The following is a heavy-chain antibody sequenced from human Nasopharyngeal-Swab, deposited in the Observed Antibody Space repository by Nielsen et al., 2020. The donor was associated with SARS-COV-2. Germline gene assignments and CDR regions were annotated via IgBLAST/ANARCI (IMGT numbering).Heavy chain of an antibody. D-gene: IGHD3-10*01. V-gene: IGHV1-3*01. J-gene: IGHJ4*02. CDR2: INAGNGNT. Sequence: VRQAPGQRLEWMGWINAGNGNTKYSQKFQGRVTITRDTSASTAYMELSSLRSEDTSVYYCARDRRGVLALGYWGQGTLVTVSS. CDR3: ARDRRGVLALGY.